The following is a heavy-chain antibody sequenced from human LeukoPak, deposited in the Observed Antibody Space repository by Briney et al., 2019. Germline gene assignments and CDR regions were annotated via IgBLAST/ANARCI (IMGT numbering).Heavy chain of an antibody. CDR3: ARDLILTYYYGSGSYSPFDY. J-gene: IGHJ4*02. CDR1: GFTFSSYG. D-gene: IGHD3-10*01. V-gene: IGHV3-30*03. CDR2: ISYDGSNK. Sequence: GGSLRLSCAASGFTFSSYGMHWVRQAPGKGLEWVAVISYDGSNKYYADSVKGRFTISRDNAKNSLYLQMNSLRAEDTAVYYCARDLILTYYYGSGSYSPFDYWGQGTLVTVSS.